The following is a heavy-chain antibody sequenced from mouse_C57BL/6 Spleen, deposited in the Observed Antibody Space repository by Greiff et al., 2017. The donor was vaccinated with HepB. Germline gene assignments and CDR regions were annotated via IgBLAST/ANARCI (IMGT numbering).Heavy chain of an antibody. CDR1: GYTFTSYW. CDR3: ARSIGLTGFYFDY. Sequence: VQLQQPGAELVMPGASVKLSCKASGYTFTSYWMHWVKQRPGQGLEWIGEIDPSDSYTNYNQKFKGKATLTVDKSSSTAYMQLSSLTSEDSAVYYGARSIGLTGFYFDYWGQGTTLTVSS. J-gene: IGHJ2*01. D-gene: IGHD4-1*01. V-gene: IGHV1-69*01. CDR2: IDPSDSYT.